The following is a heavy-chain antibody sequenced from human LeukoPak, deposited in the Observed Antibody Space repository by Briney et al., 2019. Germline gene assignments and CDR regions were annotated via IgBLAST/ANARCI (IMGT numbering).Heavy chain of an antibody. CDR1: GGSFSGYY. Sequence: PSETLSLTCAVYGGSFSGYYWSWIRQPPGKGLEWIGEINHSGSTNYNPSLKSRVTISVDRSKNQFSLKLSSVTAADTAVYYCARDHYDFWSGHYYGMDVWGQGTTVTVSS. J-gene: IGHJ6*02. D-gene: IGHD3-3*01. CDR3: ARDHYDFWSGHYYGMDV. V-gene: IGHV4-34*01. CDR2: INHSGST.